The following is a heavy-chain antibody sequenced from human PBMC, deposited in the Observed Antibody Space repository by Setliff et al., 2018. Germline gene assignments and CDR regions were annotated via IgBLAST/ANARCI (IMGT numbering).Heavy chain of an antibody. CDR2: SADGANE. D-gene: IGHD6-13*01. Sequence: GGSLRLSCVASGFSFSTYTVHWVRQAPGKGLEWISADGANEYYADSVKGRFTISRDNSKNTLYLQMNSLTPEDTALYYCAKDSSWYLDYWGQGTLVTVSS. V-gene: IGHV3-30*01. J-gene: IGHJ4*02. CDR3: AKDSSWYLDY. CDR1: GFSFSTYT.